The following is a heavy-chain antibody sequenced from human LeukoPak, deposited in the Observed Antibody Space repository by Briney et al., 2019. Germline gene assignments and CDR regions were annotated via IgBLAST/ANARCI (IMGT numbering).Heavy chain of an antibody. CDR2: INPGNIT. D-gene: IGHD3-22*01. J-gene: IGHJ4*02. V-gene: IGHV3-74*01. Sequence: GGSLRLSCAASGFTFSSYAMHWVRQAPGKGLAWVSRINPGNITTYADSVKGRFTISRDNAKNTLYLQMNSLRAEDTAVYYCARPFYFDSIDIWGQGTLVTVSS. CDR1: GFTFSSYA. CDR3: ARPFYFDSIDI.